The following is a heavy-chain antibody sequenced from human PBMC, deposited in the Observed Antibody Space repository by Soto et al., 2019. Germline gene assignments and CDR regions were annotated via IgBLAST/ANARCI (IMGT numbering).Heavy chain of an antibody. J-gene: IGHJ6*02. V-gene: IGHV1-18*04. D-gene: IGHD3-3*01. CDR3: ARDLTYYDFWSGTYGMDV. Sequence: GPSVKVSCKASGYTFTNYGISWVRQAPGQGLEWMGWISAYNGNTNYAQKLQGRVTMTTDTSTSTAYMELRSLRSDDTAVYYCARDLTYYDFWSGTYGMDVWGQGTTVTVSS. CDR2: ISAYNGNT. CDR1: GYTFTNYG.